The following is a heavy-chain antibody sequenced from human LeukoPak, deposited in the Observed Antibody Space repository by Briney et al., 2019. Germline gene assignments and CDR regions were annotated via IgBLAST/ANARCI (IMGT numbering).Heavy chain of an antibody. D-gene: IGHD2-2*01. CDR2: IRYDGSNK. V-gene: IGHV3-30*02. Sequence: PGGSLRLSCAAFGFTFSSYGMHWVRQAPGKGLEWVAFIRYDGSNKYYADSVKGRFTISRDNSKNTLYLQMNSLRAEDTAVYYCARDRHLPGYCSSTSCRGGFDYWGQGTLVTVSS. CDR1: GFTFSSYG. J-gene: IGHJ4*02. CDR3: ARDRHLPGYCSSTSCRGGFDY.